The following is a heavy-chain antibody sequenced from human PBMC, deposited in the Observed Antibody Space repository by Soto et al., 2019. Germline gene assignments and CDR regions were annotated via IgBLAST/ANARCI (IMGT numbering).Heavy chain of an antibody. D-gene: IGHD3-22*01. V-gene: IGHV3-13*01. CDR1: GFTFSSYD. Sequence: GGSLRLSCAASGFTFSSYDMHWVRQATGKGLEWVSAIGTAGDTYYPGSVKGRFTISRENAKNSLYLQMNSLRAEDTAVYYCARESSGPVAFDIWGQGTMVTVSS. CDR3: ARESSGPVAFDI. CDR2: IGTAGDT. J-gene: IGHJ3*02.